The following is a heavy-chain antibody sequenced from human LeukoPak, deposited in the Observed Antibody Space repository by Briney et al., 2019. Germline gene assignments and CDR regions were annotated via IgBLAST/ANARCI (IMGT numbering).Heavy chain of an antibody. J-gene: IGHJ5*02. CDR3: ARDRGTSIAAEYNWFDP. CDR2: ISYDGSNK. CDR1: GFTFSSYA. Sequence: GGSLRLSCAASGFTFSSYAMHWVRQAPGKGLEWVAVISYDGSNKYYADSVKGRFTISRDNSKNTLYLQMNSLRAEDTAVYYCARDRGTSIAAEYNWFDPWGQGTLVTVSS. V-gene: IGHV3-30*04. D-gene: IGHD6-13*01.